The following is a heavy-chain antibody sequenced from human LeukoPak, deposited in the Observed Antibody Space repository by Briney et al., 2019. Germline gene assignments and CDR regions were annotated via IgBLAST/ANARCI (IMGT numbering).Heavy chain of an antibody. CDR2: IYSGGST. D-gene: IGHD6-6*01. Sequence: PGGSLRLSCSASGFTVSSSYMSWVRQAPGKGLEWVSVIYSGGSTYYADSVKGRFTISRDNSKNTLYLQMNSLRIEDTAVYYCARVAFRSSSYMSGIDYWGQGTLVTVSS. J-gene: IGHJ4*02. V-gene: IGHV3-53*01. CDR3: ARVAFRSSSYMSGIDY. CDR1: GFTVSSSY.